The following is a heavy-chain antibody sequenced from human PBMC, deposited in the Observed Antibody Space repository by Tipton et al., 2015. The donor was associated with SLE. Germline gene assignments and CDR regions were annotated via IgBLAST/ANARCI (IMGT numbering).Heavy chain of an antibody. V-gene: IGHV4-59*01. Sequence: TLSLTCTVSGDSIISSYWSWIRQPPGKGLEWIGYIYYSGTTNYNPSLKSRVTISVDTSKNQVSLKLSSVTAADTALYYCARTATSGAVGWYFDLWGRGTLVTVSS. J-gene: IGHJ2*01. CDR3: ARTATSGAVGWYFDL. CDR2: IYYSGTT. D-gene: IGHD2-15*01. CDR1: GDSIISSY.